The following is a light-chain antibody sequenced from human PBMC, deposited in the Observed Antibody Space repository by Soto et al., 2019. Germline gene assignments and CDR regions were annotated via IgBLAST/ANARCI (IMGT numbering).Light chain of an antibody. V-gene: IGKV3-20*01. Sequence: EIVLTQSPGTLSLSPGERATLSCRASQSFTSTSLAWYQQKPGQAPRLLISGASRRAAGIPDRFSGSGSGTDFTLTISSLQTEDIGTYYCQQYDILPITFGRGTRLEIK. J-gene: IGKJ5*01. CDR3: QQYDILPIT. CDR2: GAS. CDR1: QSFTSTS.